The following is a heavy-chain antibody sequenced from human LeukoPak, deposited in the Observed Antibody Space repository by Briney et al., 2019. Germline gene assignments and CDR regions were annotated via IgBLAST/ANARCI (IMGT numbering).Heavy chain of an antibody. D-gene: IGHD4-17*01. Sequence: GGSLRLSCAASGFTFSGCWMSWVRQAPGKGLEWVANINQDGSQSDYVDSLKGRFTISRDNAKNSVYLQMNSLRAEDTAVYFCARDKPNGDSYFPFWGRGTLVTVSS. J-gene: IGHJ4*02. CDR2: INQDGSQS. V-gene: IGHV3-7*01. CDR1: GFTFSGCW. CDR3: ARDKPNGDSYFPF.